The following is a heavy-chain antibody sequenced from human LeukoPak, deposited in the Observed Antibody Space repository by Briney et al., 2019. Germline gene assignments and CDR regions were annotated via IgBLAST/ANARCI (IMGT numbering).Heavy chain of an antibody. D-gene: IGHD6-6*01. J-gene: IGHJ4*02. CDR2: IYYSGST. CDR3: AREHSNSYNRQDNYYFDY. V-gene: IGHV4-59*01. CDR1: GGSISSYY. Sequence: SETLSLTCTVSGGSISSYYWSWIRQPPGKGLEWIGYIYYSGSTNYNPSLKSRVTISVDTPKNQFSLKLSSVTAADTAVYYCAREHSNSYNRQDNYYFDYWGQGTLVTVSS.